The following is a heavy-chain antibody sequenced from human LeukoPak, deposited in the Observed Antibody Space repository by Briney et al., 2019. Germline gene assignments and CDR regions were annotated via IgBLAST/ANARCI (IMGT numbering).Heavy chain of an antibody. CDR3: ARGPIYPKSGDYPNYYLDY. Sequence: SVKVSCKASGYTFTDYDLNWVRQATGQGLDWMGWMNPNRGVTGYAQKVQGRVSMTRDTSVSTAYMELSSLRSEDTAVYFCARGPIYPKSGDYPNYYLDYWGQGTLVTVSS. CDR2: MNPNRGVT. D-gene: IGHD1-26*01. J-gene: IGHJ4*02. CDR1: GYTFTDYD. V-gene: IGHV1-8*01.